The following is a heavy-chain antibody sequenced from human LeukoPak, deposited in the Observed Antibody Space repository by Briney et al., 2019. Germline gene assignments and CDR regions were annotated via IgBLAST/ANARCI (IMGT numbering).Heavy chain of an antibody. CDR2: INPSGGTT. CDR3: ARGRVSSSTWYSTYYYYFYMDV. CDR1: GYIFTSYS. Sequence: GASVKVSCKASGYIFTSYSMHWVRRAPGQELEWMGIINPSGGTTNYAQKFQGRVTMTRDTSTSTVYMDLSSLRSEDTAVYFCARGRVSSSTWYSTYYYYFYMDVWGKGTTVTVSS. V-gene: IGHV1-46*01. D-gene: IGHD4-11*01. J-gene: IGHJ6*03.